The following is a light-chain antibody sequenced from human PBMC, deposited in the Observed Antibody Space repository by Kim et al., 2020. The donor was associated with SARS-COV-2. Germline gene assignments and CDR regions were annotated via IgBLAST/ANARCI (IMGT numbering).Light chain of an antibody. CDR3: QSYDSSLSGYV. CDR2: GNS. CDR1: SSNIGAGYD. V-gene: IGLV1-40*01. J-gene: IGLJ1*01. Sequence: VTISCTGSSSNIGAGYDVHWYQQLPGTAPKHLIYGNSNRPSGVPDRFSGSKSGTSASLAITGLQAEDEADYYCQSYDSSLSGYVFGTGTKVTVL.